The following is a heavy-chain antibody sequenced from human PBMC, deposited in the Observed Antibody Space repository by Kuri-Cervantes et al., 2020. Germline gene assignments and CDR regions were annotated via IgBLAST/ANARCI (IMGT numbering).Heavy chain of an antibody. CDR1: GGTFSSYA. CDR2: IIPIFGTA. D-gene: IGHD2-15*01. J-gene: IGHJ5*02. Sequence: SVKVSCKASGGTFSSYAISWVRQAPGQGLEWMGGIIPIFGTANYAQKFQGRVTITADKSTSTAYLELSSLKYEDTAIYYCAREVHYCSGATCYDNWFDPWGQGTLVTGSS. V-gene: IGHV1-69*06. CDR3: AREVHYCSGATCYDNWFDP.